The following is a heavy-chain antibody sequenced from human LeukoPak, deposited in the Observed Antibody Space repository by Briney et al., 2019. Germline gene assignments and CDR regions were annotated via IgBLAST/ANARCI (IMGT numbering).Heavy chain of an antibody. D-gene: IGHD3-22*01. CDR3: ARGVMDYYDSSGSYFDY. CDR1: GYTFTGYY. Sequence: ASVKVSCKASGYTFTGYYMHWVRQAPGQGLEWMGWINPNSGGTNYAQKFQGRVTMTRDTSISTAYTELSRLRSDDTAVYYCARGVMDYYDSSGSYFDYWGQGTLVTVSS. J-gene: IGHJ4*02. V-gene: IGHV1-2*02. CDR2: INPNSGGT.